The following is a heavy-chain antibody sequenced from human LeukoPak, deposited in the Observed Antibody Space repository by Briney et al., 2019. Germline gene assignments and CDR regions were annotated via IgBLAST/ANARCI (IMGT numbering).Heavy chain of an antibody. V-gene: IGHV3-72*01. CDR3: ARDTATALDY. D-gene: IGHD6-13*01. J-gene: IGHJ4*02. CDR2: ITNTPNNYAS. CDR1: GFTFTDHY. Sequence: PGGSLRLSCAASGFTFTDHYMEWVRQAPGKGLEWIGRITNTPNNYASQYAASVRGRFTISRDDSKSSLFLQMNSLKTEDTAIYFCARDTATALDYWGQGTLVTVSS.